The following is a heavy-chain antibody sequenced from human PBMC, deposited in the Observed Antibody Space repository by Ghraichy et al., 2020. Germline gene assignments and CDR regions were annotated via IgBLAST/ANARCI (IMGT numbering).Heavy chain of an antibody. Sequence: GGSLRLSCAASGFIFSGYWMTWVRQAPGKGPEWVANIKKDGSEKYYVDSVKGRFTISRDNAKNSLYLQMNSLRAEDTAVYYCARDLGGGWYFDYWGQGAVVTVSS. V-gene: IGHV3-7*01. D-gene: IGHD6-19*01. CDR3: ARDLGGGWYFDY. CDR1: GFIFSGYW. CDR2: IKKDGSEK. J-gene: IGHJ4*02.